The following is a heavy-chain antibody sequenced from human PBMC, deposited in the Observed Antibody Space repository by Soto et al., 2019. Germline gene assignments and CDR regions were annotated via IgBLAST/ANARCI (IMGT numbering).Heavy chain of an antibody. Sequence: QVQLVQSGAEVKKPGASVKVSCKASGYTFTSYYMHWVRQAPGQGLEWMGIINPSGGSTSYAHKFQGRVIMTRDTSTSTVYMELSSLRSEDTAVYYCARHVSSGWYDPYYYYGMNVWGQGTTVTVS. D-gene: IGHD6-19*01. V-gene: IGHV1-46*01. CDR3: ARHVSSGWYDPYYYYGMNV. CDR2: INPSGGST. CDR1: GYTFTSYY. J-gene: IGHJ6*02.